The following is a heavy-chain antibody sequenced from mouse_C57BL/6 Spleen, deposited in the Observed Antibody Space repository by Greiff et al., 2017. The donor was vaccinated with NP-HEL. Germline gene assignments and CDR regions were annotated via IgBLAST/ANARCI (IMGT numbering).Heavy chain of an antibody. CDR1: GYTFTDYE. V-gene: IGHV1-15*01. Sequence: QVQLQQSGAELVRPGASVTLSCKASGYTFTDYEMHWVKQTPVHGLEWIGAIDPETGGTAYNQKFKGKAILTADKSSSTAYMELRSLTSEDSAVYYCTRGVTTVVATWYFDYWGQGTTLTVSS. CDR3: TRGVTTVVATWYFDY. D-gene: IGHD1-1*01. CDR2: IDPETGGT. J-gene: IGHJ2*01.